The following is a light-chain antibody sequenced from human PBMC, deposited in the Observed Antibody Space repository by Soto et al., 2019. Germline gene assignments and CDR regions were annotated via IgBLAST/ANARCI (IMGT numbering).Light chain of an antibody. CDR1: QSVSSSY. CDR2: GAS. V-gene: IGKV3-20*01. Sequence: EILLTQSPGTLSLSPGERATLSCRASQSVSSSYLAWYQQRPGQSPRLLIYGASSRATGIPDRFSGSGSGTDFTLTISRLEPEDFAMYYCHQYGSSPLTFGGGTKVDIK. J-gene: IGKJ4*01. CDR3: HQYGSSPLT.